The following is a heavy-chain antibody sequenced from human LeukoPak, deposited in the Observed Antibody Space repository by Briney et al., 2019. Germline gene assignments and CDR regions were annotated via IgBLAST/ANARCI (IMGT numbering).Heavy chain of an antibody. CDR1: GGSISSCY. J-gene: IGHJ3*02. Sequence: ETLSLTCTVSGGSISSCYWSWIRQPPGKGLEWVSAISGSGGSTYYADSVKGRFTISRDNSKNTLYLQMNSLRAEDTAVYYCAKDPSTMVRGVMGAFDIWGQGTMVTVSS. V-gene: IGHV3-23*01. CDR2: ISGSGGST. CDR3: AKDPSTMVRGVMGAFDI. D-gene: IGHD3-10*01.